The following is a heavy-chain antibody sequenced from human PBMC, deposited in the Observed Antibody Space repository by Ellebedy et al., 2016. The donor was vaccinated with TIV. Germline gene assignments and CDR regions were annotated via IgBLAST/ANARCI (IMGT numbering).Heavy chain of an antibody. CDR1: GYTFSSYY. CDR2: INPSDGST. D-gene: IGHD3-10*01. CDR3: ARDHSRGYGSAFDY. J-gene: IGHJ4*02. Sequence: ASVKVSCKASGYTFSSYYMDWVRQAPGQGLEWMGLINPSDGSTFYAQKFQGRVTMTRDTSTSTVYMELSSLRSEDTAVYYCARDHSRGYGSAFDYWGQGTLVAVSS. V-gene: IGHV1-46*01.